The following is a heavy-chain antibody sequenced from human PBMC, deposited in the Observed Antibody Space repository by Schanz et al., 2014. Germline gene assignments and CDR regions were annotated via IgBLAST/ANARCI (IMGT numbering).Heavy chain of an antibody. D-gene: IGHD1-26*01. V-gene: IGHV3-74*01. CDR2: INSVGSNT. CDR3: ARSRSGFYFDY. CDR1: GFTFSSHW. Sequence: EVQLVQSGGGLVQPGGSLRLSCAASGFTFSSHWMHWVRQDPGKGLVWVARINSVGSNTDYADSVTGRFTISRDNAKNTLYLQMNTLRAEDTAVYYCARSRSGFYFDYWGQGTLVTDSS. J-gene: IGHJ4*02.